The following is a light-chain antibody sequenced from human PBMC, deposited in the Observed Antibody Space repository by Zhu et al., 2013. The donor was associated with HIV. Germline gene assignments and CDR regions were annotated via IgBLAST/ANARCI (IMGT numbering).Light chain of an antibody. CDR1: QGISSD. J-gene: IGKJ4*01. CDR2: RAS. Sequence: TQSPSLLSASVGDRVTITCRASQGISSDLAWYQQKPGQAPRLLIYRASARATGVPARFRGSGSGTQFTLTLSSLQSEDVGLYYCQQYNVWPPLTFGGGSKIQIK. V-gene: IGKV3-15*01. CDR3: QQYNVWPPLT.